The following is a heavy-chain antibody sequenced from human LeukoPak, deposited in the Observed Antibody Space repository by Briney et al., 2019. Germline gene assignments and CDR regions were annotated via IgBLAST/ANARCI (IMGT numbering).Heavy chain of an antibody. CDR1: GYTFTGYY. D-gene: IGHD6-6*01. Sequence: SVKVSCKASGYTFTGYYMHWVRQAPGQGLEWMGWINPNSGGTNYAQKFQGRVTMTRDTSISTAYMELSRLRSDDTAVYYCARDWQSGGIAARPYYFDYWGQGTLVTVSS. CDR3: ARDWQSGGIAARPYYFDY. CDR2: INPNSGGT. J-gene: IGHJ4*02. V-gene: IGHV1-2*02.